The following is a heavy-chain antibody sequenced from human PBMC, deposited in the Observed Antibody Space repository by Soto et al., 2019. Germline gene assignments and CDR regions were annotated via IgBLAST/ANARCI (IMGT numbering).Heavy chain of an antibody. CDR2: IYYSGIS. CDR3: ARTEWIQLWFDY. Sequence: QVQLLESGPGLVKPSQTLSLICNVSGASISSGGYYWSWIRQRPGGGLEWLGFIYYSGISHYNPSLKSRATMSLDTSKNQFSLKLISVTAADTAVYYCARTEWIQLWFDYWGQGALVTVS. J-gene: IGHJ4*02. V-gene: IGHV4-31*03. D-gene: IGHD5-18*01. CDR1: GASISSGGYY.